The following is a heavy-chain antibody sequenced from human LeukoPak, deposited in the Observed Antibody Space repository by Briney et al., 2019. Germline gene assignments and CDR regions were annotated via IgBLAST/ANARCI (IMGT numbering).Heavy chain of an antibody. V-gene: IGHV1-18*01. CDR3: ARDPGGTWGFDY. CDR1: GYTFTSHG. D-gene: IGHD7-27*01. CDR2: ISIYSGNT. J-gene: IGHJ4*02. Sequence: ASVKVSCKASGYTFTSHGLSWARQAPGQGLEWMGWISIYSGNTNYAQKFQDRISMTTDTSTSTAYMELRSLKSDDTAVYYCARDPGGTWGFDYWGQGTLVTVSS.